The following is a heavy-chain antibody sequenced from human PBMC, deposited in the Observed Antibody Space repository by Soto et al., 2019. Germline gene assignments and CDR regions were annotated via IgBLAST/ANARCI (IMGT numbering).Heavy chain of an antibody. CDR1: GCSISSGGYS. Sequence: SETLSLTCAVSGCSISSGGYSWSWIRQPPGKGLEWIGYIYHSGSTYYNPSLKSRVTISVDRSKNQFSLKLSSVTAADTAVYYCARIGSSWLFDYWGQGTLVTVSS. V-gene: IGHV4-30-2*01. J-gene: IGHJ4*02. CDR2: IYHSGST. D-gene: IGHD6-13*01. CDR3: ARIGSSWLFDY.